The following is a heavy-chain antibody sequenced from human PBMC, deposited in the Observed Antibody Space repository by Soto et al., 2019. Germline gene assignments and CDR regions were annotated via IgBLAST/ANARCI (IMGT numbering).Heavy chain of an antibody. D-gene: IGHD3-3*01. CDR1: SGSISSSNW. CDR3: ARVTGGTIFGVVIKSHYYCYMDV. Sequence: PSETLSLTCAVSSGSISSSNWWSWVRQPPGKGLEWIGEIYHSGSTNYNPSLKSRVTISVDKSKNQFSLKLSSVTAADTAVYYCARVTGGTIFGVVIKSHYYCYMDVWGKGTTVTVSS. CDR2: IYHSGST. V-gene: IGHV4-4*02. J-gene: IGHJ6*03.